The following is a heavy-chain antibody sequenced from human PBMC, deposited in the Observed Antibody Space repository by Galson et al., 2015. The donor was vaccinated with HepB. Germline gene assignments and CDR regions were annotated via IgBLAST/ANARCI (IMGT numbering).Heavy chain of an antibody. Sequence: SLRLSCAASGFIFSSYSMSWVRQAPGKGLEWVSSISSTSTYIYYADSVKGRFTISRDNAKNSLYLQMNSLRAEDTALYYCARDHPYGYASDIWGQGTMVTVSS. V-gene: IGHV3-21*01. D-gene: IGHD3-10*01. J-gene: IGHJ3*02. CDR2: ISSTSTYI. CDR1: GFIFSSYS. CDR3: ARDHPYGYASDI.